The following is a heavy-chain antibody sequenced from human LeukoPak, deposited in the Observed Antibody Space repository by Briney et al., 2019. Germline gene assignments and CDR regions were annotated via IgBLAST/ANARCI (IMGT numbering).Heavy chain of an antibody. Sequence: GESLKISCKGSGYSFTSYWIGWVRQMPGKGLEWMGIIYPGDSDTRYSPSFQGQVTISADKSISTAYLQWSSLKASDTAMYCCARHAPLVRGVIYYFDHWGQGTLVTVSS. CDR1: GYSFTSYW. J-gene: IGHJ4*02. D-gene: IGHD3-10*01. CDR2: IYPGDSDT. V-gene: IGHV5-51*01. CDR3: ARHAPLVRGVIYYFDH.